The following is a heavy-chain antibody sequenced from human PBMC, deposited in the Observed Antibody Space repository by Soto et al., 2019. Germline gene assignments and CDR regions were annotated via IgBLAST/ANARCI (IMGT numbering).Heavy chain of an antibody. CDR3: ARGSARFGEDPIGPYGMDV. Sequence: QVQLVQSGAEVKKPGASVKVSCKASGYTFTGYYMHWVRQAPGQGLEWMGWINPNSGGTNYAQKFQGWVTMTRDTSISTAYMELSRLRSDDTAVYYCARGSARFGEDPIGPYGMDVWGQGTTVTVSS. CDR1: GYTFTGYY. V-gene: IGHV1-2*04. J-gene: IGHJ6*02. D-gene: IGHD3-10*01. CDR2: INPNSGGT.